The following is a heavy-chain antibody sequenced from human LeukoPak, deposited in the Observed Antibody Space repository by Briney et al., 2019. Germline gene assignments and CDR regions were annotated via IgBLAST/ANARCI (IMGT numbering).Heavy chain of an antibody. J-gene: IGHJ4*02. CDR3: ARDQLAYSGYDTLFDY. V-gene: IGHV3-30*04. CDR2: ISYDGSNK. CDR1: GFTFDSYA. D-gene: IGHD5-12*01. Sequence: GSLRLSCAASGFTFDSYAIHWVRQAPGKGLEWVAVISYDGSNKYYADSVKGRFTISRDNSKNTLYLQLNSLRPEDTAVYYCARDQLAYSGYDTLFDYWGQGSLVTVSS.